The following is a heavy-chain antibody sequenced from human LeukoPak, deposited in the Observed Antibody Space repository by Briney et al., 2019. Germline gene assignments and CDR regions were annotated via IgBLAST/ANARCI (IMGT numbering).Heavy chain of an antibody. D-gene: IGHD2-15*01. Sequence: GGSLRLSCAASGFTFSTYWMHWVRQAPGKGLVWVSRTNSDESSTTYADSVKGRFTVSRDNAKNTLYLQMNSLRAEDTAVYYCAKSRRAYCSGGSCFGLWDYWGQGTLVTVSS. CDR3: AKSRRAYCSGGSCFGLWDY. J-gene: IGHJ4*02. V-gene: IGHV3-74*01. CDR1: GFTFSTYW. CDR2: TNSDESST.